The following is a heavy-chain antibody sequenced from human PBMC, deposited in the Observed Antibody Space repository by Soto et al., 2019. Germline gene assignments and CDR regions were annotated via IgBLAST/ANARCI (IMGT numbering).Heavy chain of an antibody. CDR3: ARSPSSPGGRMNYYYGMDV. V-gene: IGHV3-30-3*01. Sequence: GGSLRLSCAASGFTFSSYAMHWVRQAPGKGLEWVAVISYDGSNKYYADSVKGRFTISRDNSKNTLYLQMNSLRAEDTAVYYCARSPSSPGGRMNYYYGMDVWGQGTTVTVSS. CDR2: ISYDGSNK. J-gene: IGHJ6*02. D-gene: IGHD2-8*01. CDR1: GFTFSSYA.